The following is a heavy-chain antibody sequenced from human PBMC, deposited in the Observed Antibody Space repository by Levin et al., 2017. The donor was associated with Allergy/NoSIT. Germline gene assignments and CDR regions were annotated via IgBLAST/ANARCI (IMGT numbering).Heavy chain of an antibody. Sequence: GGSLRLSCAASGFTFSNYAVTWVRQAPGKGLEWVSAISGSGGSTYYADSVKGRFTISRDNSKKKLYLQMNSLTDEDTAIYYCAKVAEYYSDSTGYYLDYWGQGTLVTVSS. V-gene: IGHV3-23*01. CDR1: GFTFSNYA. J-gene: IGHJ4*02. D-gene: IGHD3-22*01. CDR2: ISGSGGST. CDR3: AKVAEYYSDSTGYYLDY.